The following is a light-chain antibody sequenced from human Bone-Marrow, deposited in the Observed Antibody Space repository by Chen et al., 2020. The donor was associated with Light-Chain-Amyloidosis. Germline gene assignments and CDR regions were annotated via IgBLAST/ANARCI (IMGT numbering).Light chain of an antibody. J-gene: IGLJ1*01. CDR3: AAWDGSLSGYV. V-gene: IGLV1-47*01. CDR2: RNN. Sequence: QPVLPQPPSASGTPGQRVTISCSGARSNIGINYVYWYQHFPGAAPNLLIRRNNQRPSGVPDRVSASKSDTSAFLAISGLRSEDEADYYCAAWDGSLSGYVFGTGTKVIVL. CDR1: RSNIGINY.